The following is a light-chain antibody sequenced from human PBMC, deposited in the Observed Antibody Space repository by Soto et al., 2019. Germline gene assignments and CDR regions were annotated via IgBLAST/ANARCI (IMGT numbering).Light chain of an antibody. CDR3: CSYAGSYTYVV. Sequence: QSALTQPRSVSGSPGQSVTISCTGTSSDVGTYNCVSWYQQHPGKAPKLMIYDVSKRPSGVPHRFSGSKSGNTASLTISGLQADDEADYYCCSYAGSYTYVVFGGGTKVTVL. CDR1: SSDVGTYNC. V-gene: IGLV2-11*01. CDR2: DVS. J-gene: IGLJ2*01.